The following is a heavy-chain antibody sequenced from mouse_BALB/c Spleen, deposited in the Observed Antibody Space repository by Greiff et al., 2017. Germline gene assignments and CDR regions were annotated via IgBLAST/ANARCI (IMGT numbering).Heavy chain of an antibody. Sequence: QVQLKESGAELARPGASVKLSCKASGYTFTSYWMQWVKQRPGQGLEWIGAIYPGDGDTRYTQKFKGKATLTADKSSSTAYMQLSSLASEDSAVYYCARDLIYGNYVFDYWGQGTTLTVSS. D-gene: IGHD2-1*01. CDR2: IYPGDGDT. J-gene: IGHJ2*01. CDR1: GYTFTSYW. CDR3: ARDLIYGNYVFDY. V-gene: IGHV1-87*01.